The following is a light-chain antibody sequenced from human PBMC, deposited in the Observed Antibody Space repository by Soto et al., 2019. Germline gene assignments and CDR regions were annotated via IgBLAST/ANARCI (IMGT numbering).Light chain of an antibody. CDR3: GSWTDSSHDV. CDR2: QVT. CDR1: SSDLAIYNY. J-gene: IGLJ1*01. Sequence: QSALTQPASVSGSPGQSITISCTGTSSDLAIYNYVSWYQQQPGKAPKLMIYQVTNRPSGVSTRFSGARSGNTASLTISGLEAECEAEYSCGSWTDSSHDVVGTGTKLAVL. V-gene: IGLV2-14*01.